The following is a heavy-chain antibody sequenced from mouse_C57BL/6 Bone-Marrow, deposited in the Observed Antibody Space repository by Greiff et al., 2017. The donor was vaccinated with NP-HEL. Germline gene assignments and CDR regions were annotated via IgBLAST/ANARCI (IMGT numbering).Heavy chain of an antibody. J-gene: IGHJ3*01. V-gene: IGHV1-59*01. CDR2: IDPSDSYT. CDR3: ARLRFAY. Sequence: QVQLKQPGAELVRPGTSVKLSCKASGYTFTSYWMHWVKQRPGQGLEWIGVIDPSDSYTNYNQKFKGKATLTVDTSSSTAYMQLSSLTSEDSAVYYCARLRFAYWGQGTLVTVSA. CDR1: GYTFTSYW.